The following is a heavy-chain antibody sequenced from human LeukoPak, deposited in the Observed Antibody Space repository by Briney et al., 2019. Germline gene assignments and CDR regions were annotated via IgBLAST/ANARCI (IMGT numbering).Heavy chain of an antibody. CDR3: AREEGTSMDNAFDI. J-gene: IGHJ3*02. V-gene: IGHV4-4*07. CDR2: IYNSGST. D-gene: IGHD5-18*01. CDR1: GGSISSYY. Sequence: SETLSLTCTVSGGSISSYYWSWIRQPAGKGLEWIGRIYNSGSTNYNPSLKSRVTISEDPSKNQFSLKLSPVTAADTAVYYCAREEGTSMDNAFDIWGQGTMVTVSS.